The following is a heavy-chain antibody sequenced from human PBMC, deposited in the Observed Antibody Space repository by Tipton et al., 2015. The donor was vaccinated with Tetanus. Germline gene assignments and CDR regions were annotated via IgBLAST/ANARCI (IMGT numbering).Heavy chain of an antibody. D-gene: IGHD5-12*01. V-gene: IGHV1-2*04. J-gene: IGHJ4*02. Sequence: QSGPEVKKPGASVKVSCKASGYTFTGYYMHWVRQAPGQGLEWMGWINPNSGGTNYAQKFQGWVTMTRDTSISTAYMELSRLRSDDTAVYYCARSRVVATISPFDYWGQGTLVTVSS. CDR2: INPNSGGT. CDR1: GYTFTGYY. CDR3: ARSRVVATISPFDY.